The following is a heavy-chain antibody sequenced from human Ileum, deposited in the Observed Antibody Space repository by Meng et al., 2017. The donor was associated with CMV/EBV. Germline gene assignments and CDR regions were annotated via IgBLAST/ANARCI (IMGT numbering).Heavy chain of an antibody. V-gene: IGHV4-30-4*01. D-gene: IGHD6-6*01. CDR2: IHDSGST. CDR1: GGSISSCYYY. Sequence: QVQLQEWCPGLLNPSQPLSLTCTVSGGSISSCYYYWSWIRQTPGKGLEWIGHIHDSGSTYYNPSLQSRVTISVDTSKNQFSLKLSSVTAADTAVYYCARVWGIAVRPLDYWGQGTLVTVSS. CDR3: ARVWGIAVRPLDY. J-gene: IGHJ4*02.